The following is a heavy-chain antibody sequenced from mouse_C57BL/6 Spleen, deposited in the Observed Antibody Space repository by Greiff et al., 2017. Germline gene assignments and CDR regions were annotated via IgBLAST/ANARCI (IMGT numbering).Heavy chain of an antibody. CDR3: ASWGYSNPPY. D-gene: IGHD2-5*01. J-gene: IGHJ3*01. V-gene: IGHV1-50*01. Sequence: QVQLQQSGAELVKPGASVKLSCKASGYTFTSYWMQWVKQRPGQGLEWIGEIDPYDSYTNYNQKFKGKATLTVDTSSSTGYMQLSSLTSEDSAVYYCASWGYSNPPYWGQGTLVTVSA. CDR1: GYTFTSYW. CDR2: IDPYDSYT.